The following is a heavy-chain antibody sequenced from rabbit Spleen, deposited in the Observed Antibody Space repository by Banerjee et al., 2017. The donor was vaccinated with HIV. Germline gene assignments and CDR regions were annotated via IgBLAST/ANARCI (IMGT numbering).Heavy chain of an antibody. V-gene: IGHV1S45*01. J-gene: IGHJ4*01. CDR3: ARDRDTSTYTSYYFDL. CDR2: INTATGKA. D-gene: IGHD1-1*01. Sequence: QEQLEESGGGLVRPEGSLKLSCTASGFSFSDRDVMCWVRQAPGKGLEWIACINTATGKAVYASWAKGRFTFSRTSSTTVTLQLNSLTAADTATYFCARDRDTSTYTSYYFDLWGPGTLVTVS. CDR1: GFSFSDRDV.